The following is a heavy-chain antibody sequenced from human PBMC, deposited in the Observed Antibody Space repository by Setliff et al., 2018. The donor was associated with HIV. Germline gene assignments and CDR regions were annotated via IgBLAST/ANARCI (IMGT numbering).Heavy chain of an antibody. J-gene: IGHJ5*02. Sequence: PSETLSLTCTVSGGSISNSRYYWGWIRQPPGKGLEWIGSIHHSGTAYDNPSLKSRVTISVDPSKNQILLRLSSVTAADTAVYYCASRVYYYDESRTLREEGFVPWGQGTLVTVSS. CDR3: ASRVYYYDESRTLREEGFVP. CDR1: GGSISNSRYY. V-gene: IGHV4-39*01. D-gene: IGHD3-22*01. CDR2: IHHSGTA.